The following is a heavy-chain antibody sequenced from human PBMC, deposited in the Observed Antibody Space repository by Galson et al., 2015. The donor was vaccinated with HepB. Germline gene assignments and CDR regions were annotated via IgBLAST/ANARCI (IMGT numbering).Heavy chain of an antibody. CDR3: ARGRHDYGGNSVFVY. CDR2: IWYDGSNK. CDR1: GFTFSSYG. V-gene: IGHV3-33*08. D-gene: IGHD4-23*01. J-gene: IGHJ4*02. Sequence: SLRLSCAASGFTFSSYGMHWVRQAPGKGLEWVAVIWYDGSNKYYADSVKGRFTISRDNSKNTLYLQMNSLRAEDTAVYYCARGRHDYGGNSVFVYWGQGTLVTVSS.